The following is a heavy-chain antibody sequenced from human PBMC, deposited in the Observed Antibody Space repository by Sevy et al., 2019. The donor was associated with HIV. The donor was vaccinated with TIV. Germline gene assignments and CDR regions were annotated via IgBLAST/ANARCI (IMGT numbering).Heavy chain of an antibody. J-gene: IGHJ4*02. CDR1: GFMFSSYE. CDR2: ISSSSSTI. CDR3: ARDLPPSATTVAHFDY. D-gene: IGHD4-17*01. Sequence: GGSLRLSCAASGFMFSSYEMNWVRQAPGKGLEWILYISSSSSTIYYADSVKGRFTISRDNGKNSLYLQMNSLRTDDTAVYYCARDLPPSATTVAHFDYWGPGTLVTVSS. V-gene: IGHV3-48*03.